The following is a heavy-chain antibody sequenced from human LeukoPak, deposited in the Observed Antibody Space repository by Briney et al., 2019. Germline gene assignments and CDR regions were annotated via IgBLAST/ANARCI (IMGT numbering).Heavy chain of an antibody. J-gene: IGHJ3*02. Sequence: GGSLRLSCAASGFTFSGSAMHWVRQASGKGLEWVGRIRSKANSYATAYAASVKGRFTISRDDSKNTAYLQMNSLKTEDTAVYYCTSGSRDAFDIWGQGTMVTVSS. CDR1: GFTFSGSA. D-gene: IGHD1-26*01. CDR2: IRSKANSYAT. V-gene: IGHV3-73*01. CDR3: TSGSRDAFDI.